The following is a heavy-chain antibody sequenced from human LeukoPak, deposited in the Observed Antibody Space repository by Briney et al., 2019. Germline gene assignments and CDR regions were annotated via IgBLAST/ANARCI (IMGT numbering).Heavy chain of an antibody. J-gene: IGHJ4*02. Sequence: GESLKISCKGSGYSFTSYWIGGVRQMPGKGLEWMGIIYPGDSDTRYSPSFQGQVTISADKSISTAYLQWSSLKASDTAMYYCARRRGGNTVGFYFDYWGQGSLVTVSS. CDR2: IYPGDSDT. CDR3: ARRRGGNTVGFYFDY. CDR1: GYSFTSYW. D-gene: IGHD1-26*01. V-gene: IGHV5-51*01.